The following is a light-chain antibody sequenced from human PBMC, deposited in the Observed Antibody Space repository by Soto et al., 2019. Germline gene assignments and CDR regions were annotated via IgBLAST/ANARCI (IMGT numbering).Light chain of an antibody. CDR2: GAS. J-gene: IGKJ1*01. Sequence: EIVLTQSPGNLSLSPGERATLSCRASQSVRNSYLAWHQHKPGQAPRLLIYGASTRATGIPGRFSGSGSGTDFTLTISRLEPEDFALYYCQQYGSSPWALGQGTKVEIK. CDR1: QSVRNSY. V-gene: IGKV3-20*01. CDR3: QQYGSSPWA.